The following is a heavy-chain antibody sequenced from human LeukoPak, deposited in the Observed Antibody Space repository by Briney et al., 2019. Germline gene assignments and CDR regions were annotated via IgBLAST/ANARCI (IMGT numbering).Heavy chain of an antibody. CDR1: GGSFSGYY. V-gene: IGHV4-34*01. Sequence: SETLSLTCAVYGGSFSGYYWSWIRQPPGKGLEWIGEINHSGSTNYNPSLKTRVTISVDTSKNQFSLKLSSVTAAATAVYYCARGVPKPYIAAAGALGYWGQGTLVTVSS. CDR3: ARGVPKPYIAAAGALGY. CDR2: INHSGST. D-gene: IGHD6-13*01. J-gene: IGHJ4*02.